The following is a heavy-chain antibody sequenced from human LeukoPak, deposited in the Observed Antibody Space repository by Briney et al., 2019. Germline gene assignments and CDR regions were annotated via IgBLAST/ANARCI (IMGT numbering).Heavy chain of an antibody. CDR2: IYPGDSDT. CDR1: GYRFTRYW. CDR3: ARSGYPYGMDV. Sequence: GESLKISCKGSGYRFTRYWIGWVRQMPGKGLEWMGIIYPGDSDTRYSPSFQGQVTISADKSISTAYLQWSSLKAAGTAMYYCARSGYPYGMDVWGQGTTVTVSS. J-gene: IGHJ6*02. D-gene: IGHD5-18*01. V-gene: IGHV5-51*01.